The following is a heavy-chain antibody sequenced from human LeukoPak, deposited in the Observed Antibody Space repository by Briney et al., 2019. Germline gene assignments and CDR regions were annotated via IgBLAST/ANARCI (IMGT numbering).Heavy chain of an antibody. CDR3: ARNRGMVTSEFFY. Sequence: GGSLRLSCAASGFTFSSYSMNWVRQAPGKGLEWVSYISSSSSTLYYADSVKGRFTISKDNAKKSLYLQMTSLRAEDTAVYYCARNRGMVTSEFFYSGHGTLVTVSS. CDR2: ISSSSSTL. J-gene: IGHJ4*03. V-gene: IGHV3-48*01. D-gene: IGHD5-18*01. CDR1: GFTFSSYS.